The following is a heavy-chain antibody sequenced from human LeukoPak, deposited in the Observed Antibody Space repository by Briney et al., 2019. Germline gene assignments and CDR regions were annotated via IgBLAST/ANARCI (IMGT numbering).Heavy chain of an antibody. D-gene: IGHD1-26*01. CDR2: IYYSGST. CDR3: ARSRVGATWSWFDP. V-gene: IGHV4-59*01. Sequence: SETLSLTCTVSGGSISSYYWSWIRQPPGKGLEWIGYIYYSGSTNYNPSLKSRVTISVGTSKNQFSLKLSSVTAADTAVYYCARSRVGATWSWFDPWGQGTLVTVSS. CDR1: GGSISSYY. J-gene: IGHJ5*02.